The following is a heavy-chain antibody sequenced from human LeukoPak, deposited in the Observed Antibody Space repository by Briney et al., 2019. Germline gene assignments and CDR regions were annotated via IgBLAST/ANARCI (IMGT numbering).Heavy chain of an antibody. D-gene: IGHD1-26*01. V-gene: IGHV3-66*01. Sequence: GGSLRLSCAASGFTFSSYAMSWVRQAPGKGLEWVSVIYSGGSTYYADSVKGRFTISRDNSKNTLYLQLNSLRAEDTAVYYCAAYIVGATTPYFDYWGQGTLVTVSS. CDR3: AAYIVGATTPYFDY. J-gene: IGHJ4*02. CDR2: IYSGGST. CDR1: GFTFSSYA.